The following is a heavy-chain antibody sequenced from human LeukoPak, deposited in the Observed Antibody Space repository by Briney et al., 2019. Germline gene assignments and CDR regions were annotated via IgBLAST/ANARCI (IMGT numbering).Heavy chain of an antibody. CDR2: ISYDGSNK. CDR3: ARDGVVVVAATLFDY. CDR1: GFTFSSYA. V-gene: IGHV3-30-3*01. D-gene: IGHD2-15*01. J-gene: IGHJ4*02. Sequence: GGSLRLSCAASGFTFSSYAMHWVRQAPGKGLESVAVISYDGSNKYYADSVKGRFTISRDNSKNTLYLQMNSLRAEDTAVYYCARDGVVVVAATLFDYWGQGTLVTVSS.